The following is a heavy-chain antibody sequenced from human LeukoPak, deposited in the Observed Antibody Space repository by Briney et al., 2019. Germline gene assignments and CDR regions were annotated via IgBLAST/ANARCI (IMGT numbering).Heavy chain of an antibody. J-gene: IGHJ4*02. V-gene: IGHV4-59*01. Sequence: SETLSLTCTVSGGSISSYYWSWIRQPPRKGLEWIGYIYYSGSTNYNPSLKSRVTISVDTSKNQFSLKLSSVTAADTAVYYCAVFTAGGYCSSTSCPGGLDYWGQGTLVTVSS. D-gene: IGHD2-2*01. CDR2: IYYSGST. CDR1: GGSISSYY. CDR3: AVFTAGGYCSSTSCPGGLDY.